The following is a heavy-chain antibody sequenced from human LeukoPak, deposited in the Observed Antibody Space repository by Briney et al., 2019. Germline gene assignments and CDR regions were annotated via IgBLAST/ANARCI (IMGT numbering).Heavy chain of an antibody. V-gene: IGHV3-30*18. CDR1: GFTFSSYG. J-gene: IGHJ4*02. Sequence: GRSLRLSCAASGFTFSSYGMHWVRQAPGKGLEWVAVISYDGSNKYYADSVKGRFTISRDNSKNTLYLQMNSLRAEDTAVYYCAKDRNSGYEDPDYWGQGTLVTVSS. CDR2: ISYDGSNK. CDR3: AKDRNSGYEDPDY. D-gene: IGHD5-12*01.